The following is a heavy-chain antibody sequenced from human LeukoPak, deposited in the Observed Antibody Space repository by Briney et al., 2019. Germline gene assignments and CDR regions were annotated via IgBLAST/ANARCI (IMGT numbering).Heavy chain of an antibody. J-gene: IGHJ4*02. D-gene: IGHD2-2*01. CDR1: GGSISTYN. Sequence: SETLSLTCSVSGGSISTYNWNWIRQPPGKGLEWIGYISYNGSPDYNPSFKSRVTMSVDTSKGHFSLKLTSLTAADTAVYYCARFRGTSSWHQEVFDYWGQGTLVTVSS. CDR2: ISYNGSP. CDR3: ARFRGTSSWHQEVFDY. V-gene: IGHV4-59*08.